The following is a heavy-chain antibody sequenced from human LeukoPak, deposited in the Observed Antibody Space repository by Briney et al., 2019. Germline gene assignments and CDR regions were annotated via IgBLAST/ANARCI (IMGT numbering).Heavy chain of an antibody. CDR3: ARISRTILCLGELSLFDS. Sequence: SQTLSLTCTVSGGSISSGSYYWSWIRQPAGKGLEWIGRIYTSGSTNYNPSLKSRVTISVDTSKNQFSLKLSSVTAADTAVYYCARISRTILCLGELSLFDSWGQGTLVTVSS. J-gene: IGHJ5*01. CDR1: GGSISSGSYY. CDR2: IYTSGST. V-gene: IGHV4-61*02. D-gene: IGHD3-16*02.